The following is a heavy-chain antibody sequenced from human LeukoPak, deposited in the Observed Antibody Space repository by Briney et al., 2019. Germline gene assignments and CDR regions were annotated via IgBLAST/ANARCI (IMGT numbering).Heavy chain of an antibody. Sequence: SETLSLTCAVYGGSFSYYYWSWIRQPPGKGLEWIGSISYSGSTYYNPSLKSRVTISVDTSKNQFSLKLSSVTAADTAVYYCARHGIVAAGPSFDYWGQGTLVTVSS. V-gene: IGHV4-34*01. J-gene: IGHJ4*02. D-gene: IGHD6-13*01. CDR3: ARHGIVAAGPSFDY. CDR1: GGSFSYYY. CDR2: ISYSGST.